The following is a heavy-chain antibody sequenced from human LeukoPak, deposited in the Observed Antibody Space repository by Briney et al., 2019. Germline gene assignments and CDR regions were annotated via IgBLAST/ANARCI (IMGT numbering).Heavy chain of an antibody. CDR2: INHSGST. Sequence: PSETLSLTCAVYGGSFSGYYWSWLRQPPGKGLEWFGEINHSGSTNYNPSLKSRVTISVDTSKKQFSLTLSSVTAADTAVYYCARVDRPYYYGSGRRNWFDPWGQGTLVTVSS. J-gene: IGHJ5*02. D-gene: IGHD3-10*01. CDR1: GGSFSGYY. V-gene: IGHV4-34*01. CDR3: ARVDRPYYYGSGRRNWFDP.